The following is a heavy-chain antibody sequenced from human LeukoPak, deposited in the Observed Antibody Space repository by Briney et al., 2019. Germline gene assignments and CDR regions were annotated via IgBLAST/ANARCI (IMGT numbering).Heavy chain of an antibody. CDR2: IYTSGST. D-gene: IGHD6-13*01. V-gene: IGHV4-4*07. Sequence: SETLSLTCTVSGGSISSYYWSWIRQPAGKGLEWIGRIYTSGSTNYNPSLKSRVTMSVDTSKNQFSLKLSSVTAADTAVYYCARQPFYSSSWYSADAFDIWGQGTMVTVSS. J-gene: IGHJ3*02. CDR1: GGSISSYY. CDR3: ARQPFYSSSWYSADAFDI.